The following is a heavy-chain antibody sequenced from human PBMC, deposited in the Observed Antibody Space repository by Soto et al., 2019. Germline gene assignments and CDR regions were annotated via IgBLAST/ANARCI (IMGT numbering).Heavy chain of an antibody. D-gene: IGHD3-3*01. CDR1: GFTFSSHG. CDR2: IWYDGSNK. J-gene: IGHJ4*02. Sequence: GGSLRLSCAASGFTFSSHGMHWVRQAPGKGLGWVAVIWYDGSNKYYADSVKGRFTISRDNSKNTLYLQMNSLRAEDTAVYYCARGNGRITIFGVVTPYYFDYWGQGTLVTVSS. CDR3: ARGNGRITIFGVVTPYYFDY. V-gene: IGHV3-33*01.